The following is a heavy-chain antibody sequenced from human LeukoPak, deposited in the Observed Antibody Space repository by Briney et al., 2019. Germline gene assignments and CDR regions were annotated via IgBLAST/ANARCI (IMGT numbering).Heavy chain of an antibody. CDR1: GYTFSSYG. Sequence: GGSLRLSCAASGYTFSSYGMHWVRQAPGKGLEWVAVIWYDGSNKYYADSVKGRFTISRDNSKNTLYLQMNSLRAEDTAVYYCASSPGLAARGFDPWGQGTLVTVSS. CDR2: IWYDGSNK. V-gene: IGHV3-33*01. J-gene: IGHJ5*02. D-gene: IGHD6-19*01. CDR3: ASSPGLAARGFDP.